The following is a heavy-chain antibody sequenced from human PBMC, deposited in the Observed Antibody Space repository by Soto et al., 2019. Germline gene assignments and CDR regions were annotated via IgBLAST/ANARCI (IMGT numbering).Heavy chain of an antibody. CDR1: GGTFNTYA. Sequence: QVQLVQSGAEMKKPGSSVKVSCQSSGGTFNTYAMNWVRQAPGQGPEWMGDISRMIGAANYAPKFQGRVTITAEESTGTSYMQLSSLTSEDTALYFCAREVQVHTPAFVCWGQGTLVTVSS. CDR3: AREVQVHTPAFVC. V-gene: IGHV1-69*01. J-gene: IGHJ4*02. CDR2: ISRMIGAA. D-gene: IGHD3-10*01.